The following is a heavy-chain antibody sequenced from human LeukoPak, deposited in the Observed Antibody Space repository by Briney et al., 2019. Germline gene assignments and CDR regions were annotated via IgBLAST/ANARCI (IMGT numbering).Heavy chain of an antibody. J-gene: IGHJ6*02. CDR3: ARSYCSSTSCYGGYYYYGMDV. D-gene: IGHD2-2*01. V-gene: IGHV4-31*03. Sequence: SETLSLTCTVSGGSISSGGYYWSWIRQHPGKGLEWIGYIYYSGSTYYNPSLKSRVTISVDTSKNQFSLKLSPVTAADTAVYYCARSYCSSTSCYGGYYYYGMDVWGQGTTVTVSS. CDR1: GGSISSGGYY. CDR2: IYYSGST.